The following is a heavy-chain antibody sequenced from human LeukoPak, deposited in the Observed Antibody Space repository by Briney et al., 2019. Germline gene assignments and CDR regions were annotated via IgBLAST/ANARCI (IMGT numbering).Heavy chain of an antibody. CDR3: ASQPKYSSSWEKYGMDV. CDR1: GYTFTSYG. J-gene: IGHJ6*02. Sequence: GASVKVSCKASGYTFTSYGINWVRQATGQGLEWMGWMNPNSGNTGYAQKFQGRVTMTRNTSISTAYMELSSLRSEDTAVYYCASQPKYSSSWEKYGMDVWGQGTTVTVSS. V-gene: IGHV1-8*02. CDR2: MNPNSGNT. D-gene: IGHD6-13*01.